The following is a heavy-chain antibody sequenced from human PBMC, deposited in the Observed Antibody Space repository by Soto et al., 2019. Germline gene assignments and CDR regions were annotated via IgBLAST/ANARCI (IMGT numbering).Heavy chain of an antibody. V-gene: IGHV2-5*02. CDR1: GFSLSTSGVG. Sequence: PTLVNPTQTLTLTCTFSGFSLSTSGVGVGWIRQPPRKALEWLALIYWDDDKRYSPSLKSRLTITKDTSKNQVVLTMTNMDPVDTATYYCAHTRGDIVTGLPVGFDPWGQGTLVTVSS. CDR2: IYWDDDK. CDR3: AHTRGDIVTGLPVGFDP. J-gene: IGHJ5*02. D-gene: IGHD3-9*01.